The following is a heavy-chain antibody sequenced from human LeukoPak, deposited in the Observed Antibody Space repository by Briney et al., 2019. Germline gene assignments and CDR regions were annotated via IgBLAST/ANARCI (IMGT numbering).Heavy chain of an antibody. CDR2: ISSSSSYI. CDR3: AREAPPAGTDY. V-gene: IGHV3-21*01. D-gene: IGHD6-13*01. Sequence: GGSLRLSCAAPGFTFSSYSMNWVRQAPGRGLEWVSSISSSSSYIYYADSVKGRFTISRDNAKNSLYLQMNSLRAEDTAVYYCAREAPPAGTDYWGQGTLVTVSS. CDR1: GFTFSSYS. J-gene: IGHJ4*02.